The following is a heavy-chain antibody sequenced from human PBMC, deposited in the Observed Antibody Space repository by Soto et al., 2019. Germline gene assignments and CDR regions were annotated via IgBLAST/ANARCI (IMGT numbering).Heavy chain of an antibody. CDR3: ARNHGSLVPAATGGYFYYGLDV. J-gene: IGHJ6*02. CDR2: IIPRFGTA. V-gene: IGHV1-69*01. D-gene: IGHD2-2*01. Sequence: QVQLVQSGAEVKKPGSSVKVSCKASGGTFSSYALSWVRQAPGQGREWMGGIIPRFGTANYAQKLQGRVTITADESTSTGYMELSSLRSEDTAVYYCARNHGSLVPAATGGYFYYGLDVWGQGTTVIVSS. CDR1: GGTFSSYA.